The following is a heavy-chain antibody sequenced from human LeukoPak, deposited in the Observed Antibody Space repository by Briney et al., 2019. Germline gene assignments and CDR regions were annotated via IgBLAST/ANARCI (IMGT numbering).Heavy chain of an antibody. V-gene: IGHV1-69*13. CDR2: IIPIFGTA. CDR1: RDMLNSDH. D-gene: IGHD2-2*01. J-gene: IGHJ5*02. CDR3: ARALLRYCSSTSCYWFDP. Sequence: SVKVSCKASRDMLNSDHIHWVRQAPGQGLEWMGGIIPIFGTANYAQKFQGRVTITADESTSTAYMELSSLRSEDTAVYYCARALLRYCSSTSCYWFDPWGQGTLVTVSS.